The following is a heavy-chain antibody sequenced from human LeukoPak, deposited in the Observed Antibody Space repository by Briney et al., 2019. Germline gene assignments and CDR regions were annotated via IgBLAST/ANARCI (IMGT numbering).Heavy chain of an antibody. V-gene: IGHV3-23*01. D-gene: IGHD7-27*01. Sequence: GGSLRLSCAASGYTFSSYTMSWVRQAPGKGLEWVSTITTSDGNTYYADSVKGRFTVSRDNSKNTLFLQMNSLRAEDTAVYYCAKDGGLWVSAHWGDSWGRGTLVTVSS. CDR2: ITTSDGNT. CDR1: GYTFSSYT. CDR3: AKDGGLWVSAHWGDS. J-gene: IGHJ4*02.